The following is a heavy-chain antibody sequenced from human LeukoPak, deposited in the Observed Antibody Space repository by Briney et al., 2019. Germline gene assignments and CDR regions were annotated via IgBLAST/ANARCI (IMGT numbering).Heavy chain of an antibody. CDR1: GFTFSSYS. D-gene: IGHD2-21*02. CDR2: ISSSSSYI. J-gene: IGHJ5*02. Sequence: GGSLRLSCAASGFTFSSYSMNWVRQAPGKGLEWVSSISSSSSYIYYADSVKGRFTISRDNAKNSLYLQMISLRAEDTAVYYCARDPGYCGGDCYPIWFDPWGQGTLVTVSS. V-gene: IGHV3-21*01. CDR3: ARDPGYCGGDCYPIWFDP.